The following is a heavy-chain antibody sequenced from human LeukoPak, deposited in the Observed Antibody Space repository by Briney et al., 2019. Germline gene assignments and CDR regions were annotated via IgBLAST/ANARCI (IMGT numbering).Heavy chain of an antibody. D-gene: IGHD2-2*01. CDR2: IKPDSDAT. CDR1: GYVFASHW. V-gene: IGHV1-2*02. Sequence: ASVTLSFNASGYVFASHWLHWVRHPPGQGIGRVRYIKPDSDATDLAQRFQGRVTLTRDMSISTAYLELNGLTADDTAVYFCARDDPHQRFDNWGEGTLVTVSS. J-gene: IGHJ4*02. CDR3: ARDDPHQRFDN.